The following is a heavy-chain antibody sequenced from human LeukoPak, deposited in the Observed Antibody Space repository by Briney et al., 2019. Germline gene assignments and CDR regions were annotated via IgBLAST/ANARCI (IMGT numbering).Heavy chain of an antibody. D-gene: IGHD3-16*01. Sequence: SETLSLTCDVHGQSFSGHYWSWLRQPLPNGLEWVGEINNIGSTKYNPSFRIRVTISVDTSKNPCSLKLSSVTAADTAVYYCARWGGMNDAFDIWGQGTMVTVSS. J-gene: IGHJ3*02. CDR2: INNIGST. V-gene: IGHV4-34*01. CDR1: GQSFSGHY. CDR3: ARWGGMNDAFDI.